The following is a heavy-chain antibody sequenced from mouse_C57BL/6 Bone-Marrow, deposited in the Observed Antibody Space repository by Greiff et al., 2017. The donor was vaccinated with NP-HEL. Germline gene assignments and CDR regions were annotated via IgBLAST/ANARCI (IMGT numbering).Heavy chain of an antibody. J-gene: IGHJ3*01. Sequence: VQLQQSGPELVKPGASVKISCKASGYAFCSSWMNWVKQRPGKGLEWIGRIYPGDGDTNYNGKFKGKATLTADKSSSTAYMQLSSLTSEDSAVYFCARKKVGDYWGQGTLVTVSA. D-gene: IGHD1-3*01. CDR1: GYAFCSSW. V-gene: IGHV1-82*01. CDR2: IYPGDGDT. CDR3: ARKKVGDY.